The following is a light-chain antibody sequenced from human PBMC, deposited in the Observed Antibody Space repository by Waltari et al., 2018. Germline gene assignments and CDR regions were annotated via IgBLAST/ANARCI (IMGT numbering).Light chain of an antibody. CDR1: QSVTSIL. Sequence: DIVLTQPPRPLALSPGEGPTLPCRASQSVTSILLTWYQQKRGQAPRLLIYGSSTRATGIPDRFSGSGSGTDFTLTINRLEPEDFAVYCCQQYDGLVVTFGGGTTV. CDR3: QQYDGLVVT. V-gene: IGKV3-20*01. J-gene: IGKJ4*01. CDR2: GSS.